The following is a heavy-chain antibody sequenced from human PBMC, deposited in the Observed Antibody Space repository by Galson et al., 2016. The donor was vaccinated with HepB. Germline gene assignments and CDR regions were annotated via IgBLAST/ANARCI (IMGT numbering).Heavy chain of an antibody. D-gene: IGHD1-1*01. CDR1: GFTSSSHA. J-gene: IGHJ1*01. V-gene: IGHV3-23*01. Sequence: SLRLSCAASGFTSSSHAMSWVRQAPGRGLEWLSDIRGPDDDKHYSDSVKGRFTISRDKPHNTIYLQLTSLRAEDTAVYYCASPANNWHHFRNWGPGTLVTVSS. CDR2: IRGPDDDK. CDR3: ASPANNWHHFRN.